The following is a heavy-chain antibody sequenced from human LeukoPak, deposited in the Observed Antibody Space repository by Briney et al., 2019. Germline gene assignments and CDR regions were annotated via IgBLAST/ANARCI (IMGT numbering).Heavy chain of an antibody. D-gene: IGHD6-13*01. V-gene: IGHV4-4*07. Sequence: SETLSLTCTVSGGSISSYYWSWIRQPAGKGLEWIGRIYTSGSTNYNPSLKSRVTMSVDTSKNQFSLKLSSVTAADTAVYYCARGENDGYSSSWYYMDVWGKGTTVTVSS. J-gene: IGHJ6*03. CDR1: GGSISSYY. CDR2: IYTSGST. CDR3: ARGENDGYSSSWYYMDV.